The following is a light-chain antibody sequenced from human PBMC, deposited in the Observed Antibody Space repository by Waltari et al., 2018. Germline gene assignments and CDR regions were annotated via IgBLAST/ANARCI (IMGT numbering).Light chain of an antibody. V-gene: IGLV1-44*01. J-gene: IGLJ3*02. CDR2: TNN. CDR3: ATWDDSLTGPV. Sequence: QSVLTQPPSASGTPGQRVIISCSGGSPTLRTNPVTWYQQLPGTAPKLLLYTNNQRPSGVPDRFAGSKSGTSASLAISGLQSEDEADYYCATWDDSLTGPVFGGGTKLTVL. CDR1: SPTLRTNP.